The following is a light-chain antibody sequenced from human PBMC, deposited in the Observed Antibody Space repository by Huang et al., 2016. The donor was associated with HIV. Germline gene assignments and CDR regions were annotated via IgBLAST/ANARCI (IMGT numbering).Light chain of an antibody. J-gene: IGKJ4*01. CDR1: QGVSGY. CDR2: DVS. Sequence: EIVLTQSPATLSLSPGERATLSCRASQGVSGYLAWYQQTPGQAPRRLIYDVSTRAPGIPGMFSGSGSGTDFTLTISSLEPEDFAVYYCQQRRSWPLTFGGGTKVEIK. CDR3: QQRRSWPLT. V-gene: IGKV3-11*01.